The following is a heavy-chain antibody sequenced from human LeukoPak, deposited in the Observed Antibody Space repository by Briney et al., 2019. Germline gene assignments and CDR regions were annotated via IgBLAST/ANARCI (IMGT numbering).Heavy chain of an antibody. CDR2: IIPIFGTA. V-gene: IGHV1-69*05. Sequence: ASVKVSCKASGGTFSSYAISWVRQAPGQGLEWMGGIIPIFGTANYAQKFQGRVTITTDESTSTAYMELSSLRSEDTAVYYCAWAGYYYYYMDVWGKGTTVTVSS. CDR1: GGTFSSYA. CDR3: AWAGYYYYYMDV. J-gene: IGHJ6*03. D-gene: IGHD3-16*01.